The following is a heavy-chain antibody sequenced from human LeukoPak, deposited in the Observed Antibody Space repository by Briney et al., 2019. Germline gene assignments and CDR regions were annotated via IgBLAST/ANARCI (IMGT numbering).Heavy chain of an antibody. CDR1: GFTFSSYS. CDR2: ISSSSSYI. J-gene: IGHJ5*02. D-gene: IGHD6-13*01. V-gene: IGHV3-21*01. CDR3: ARVAAAAFDP. Sequence: PGGSLRLSCAASGFTFSSYSMNWVHQAPGKGLEWVSSISSSSSYIYYADSVKGRFTISRDNAKNSLYLQMNSLRAEDTAVYYCARVAAAAFDPWGQGTLVTVSS.